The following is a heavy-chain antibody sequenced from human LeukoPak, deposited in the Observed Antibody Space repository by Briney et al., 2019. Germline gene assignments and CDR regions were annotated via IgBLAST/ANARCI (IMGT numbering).Heavy chain of an antibody. J-gene: IGHJ3*01. CDR1: GFTFSSYA. CDR3: AGDLVVGATAFDF. D-gene: IGHD1-26*01. V-gene: IGHV3-64*01. Sequence: PGGSLRLSCAASGFTFSSYAMHWVRQAPGKGLEYVSAITTNGGRTYYANSVKGRFTISRDNSKNTLYLQMGSLRAEDMAVYYCAGDLVVGATAFDFWGQGTLVTVSS. CDR2: ITTNGGRT.